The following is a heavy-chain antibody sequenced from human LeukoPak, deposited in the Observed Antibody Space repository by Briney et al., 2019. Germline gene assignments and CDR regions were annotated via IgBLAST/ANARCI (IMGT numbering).Heavy chain of an antibody. V-gene: IGHV1-18*01. J-gene: IGHJ4*02. CDR2: ISAYNGNT. Sequence: ASVKVSCKASGYTFTSYGISWVRQAPGQGLEWMGWISAYNGNTNYAQKLQGRVTMTTDTSTSTAYMELRSLRSGDTAVYYCARVFVGDSSGYYPYGFWGQGTLVTVSS. D-gene: IGHD3-22*01. CDR3: ARVFVGDSSGYYPYGF. CDR1: GYTFTSYG.